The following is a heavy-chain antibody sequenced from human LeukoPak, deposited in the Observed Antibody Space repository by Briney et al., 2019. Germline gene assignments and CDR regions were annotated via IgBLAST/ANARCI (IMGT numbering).Heavy chain of an antibody. D-gene: IGHD1-26*01. CDR1: GYTFTSYA. V-gene: IGHV1-3*01. J-gene: IGHJ4*02. CDR3: ARYRYSGSNTLEFDH. CDR2: INVGNGNT. Sequence: VASVKVSCKASGYTFTSYAMHWVRQAPGQRLEWMGWINVGNGNTKYSQKTQGRVTITRDTSASTAYIELSSLRSEDTAVYYCARYRYSGSNTLEFDHWGQGTLVTVSS.